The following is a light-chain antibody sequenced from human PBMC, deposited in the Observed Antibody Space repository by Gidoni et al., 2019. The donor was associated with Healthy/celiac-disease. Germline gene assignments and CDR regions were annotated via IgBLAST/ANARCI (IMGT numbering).Light chain of an antibody. J-gene: IGLJ1*01. CDR2: DVS. V-gene: IGLV2-14*03. CDR1: SSDVGVFNY. CDR3: SSYTSSSTLLV. Sequence: QSALTQPASVSGSPGQSITIPCTGTSSDVGVFNYVSWYPHHPGQAPNLMLYDVSNRPSAVSNRFSGSKSGTTASLTLSRLQAQDEADYYCSSYTSSSTLLVFGTGTKVTVL.